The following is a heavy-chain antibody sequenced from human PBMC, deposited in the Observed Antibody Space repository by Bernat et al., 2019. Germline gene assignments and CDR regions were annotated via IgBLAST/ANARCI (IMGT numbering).Heavy chain of an antibody. J-gene: IGHJ5*02. CDR1: GFAFSTYW. CDR2: IKGDGSGT. D-gene: IGHD3-16*01. CDR3: ARDRNYAPFDP. Sequence: EVQLVESGGGLVQPGGSLRLSCAASGFAFSTYWMHWVRQAPGKGLVWVSRIKGDGSGTTYADSVKGRFTISRDNAKNTLYLQMNSLSADDTAVYYCARDRNYAPFDPWGQGTLVTVSS. V-gene: IGHV3-74*01.